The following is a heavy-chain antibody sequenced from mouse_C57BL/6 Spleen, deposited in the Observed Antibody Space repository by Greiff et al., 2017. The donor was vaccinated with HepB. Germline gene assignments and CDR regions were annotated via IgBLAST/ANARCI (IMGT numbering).Heavy chain of an antibody. J-gene: IGHJ2*01. D-gene: IGHD2-10*01. Sequence: VMLVESGAELARPGASVKMSCKASGYTFTSYTMHWVKQRPGQGLEWIGYINPSSGYTKYNQKFKDKATLTADKSSSTAYMQLSSLTSEDSAVYYCAREAYPYWGQGTTLTVSS. CDR2: INPSSGYT. CDR1: GYTFTSYT. CDR3: AREAYPY. V-gene: IGHV1-4*01.